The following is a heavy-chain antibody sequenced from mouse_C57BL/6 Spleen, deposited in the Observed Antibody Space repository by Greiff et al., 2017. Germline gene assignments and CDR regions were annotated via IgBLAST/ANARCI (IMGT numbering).Heavy chain of an antibody. J-gene: IGHJ1*03. V-gene: IGHV1-81*01. CDR3: AIYYAKDGCWYFDV. CDR1: GYTFTSYG. CDR2: IYPSSGNT. D-gene: IGHD1-1*01. Sequence: QVPLQQSGAELARPGASVKLSCKASGYTFTSYGIRWVKQRTGQGLEWIGEIYPSSGNTYYNEKFKGKATLTADKSSSTAYMELRSLTSEDSAVYFCAIYYAKDGCWYFDVWCTGTTVTVSS.